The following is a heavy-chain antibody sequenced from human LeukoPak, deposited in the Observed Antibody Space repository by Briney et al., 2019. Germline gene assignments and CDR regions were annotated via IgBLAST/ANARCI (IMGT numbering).Heavy chain of an antibody. Sequence: GGTLRLSCAASGFTFSSYGMSWVRQAPGKGLEWVSAISGRGGSTYYADSAKGRFTISRDNSKNTLYLQMNSLRAEDTAVYYCAKDRKWLGYMDVWGKGTTVTISS. D-gene: IGHD5-12*01. CDR3: AKDRKWLGYMDV. J-gene: IGHJ6*03. V-gene: IGHV3-23*01. CDR1: GFTFSSYG. CDR2: ISGRGGST.